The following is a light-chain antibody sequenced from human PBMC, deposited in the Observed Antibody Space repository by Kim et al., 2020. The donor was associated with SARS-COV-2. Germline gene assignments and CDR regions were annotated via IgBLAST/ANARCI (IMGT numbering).Light chain of an antibody. CDR2: RNN. V-gene: IGLV10-54*01. CDR3: SAWDSSLSAQV. CDR1: SNNVGNKG. Sequence: LTQPPSVSKGLRQTATLTCTGNSNNVGNKGAAWLQQHQGHPPKLLSYRNNNRPSGISERLSASRSGNTASLTITGLQPEDEADYYCSAWDSSLSAQVFGGGTQLTVL. J-gene: IGLJ3*02.